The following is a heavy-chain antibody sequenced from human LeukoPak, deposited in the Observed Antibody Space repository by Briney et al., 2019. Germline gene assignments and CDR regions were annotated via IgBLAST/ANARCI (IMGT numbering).Heavy chain of an antibody. CDR2: INHSGST. J-gene: IGHJ3*02. CDR3: ARTRYYDSSGYQKGAFDI. V-gene: IGHV4-34*01. Sequence: SETLSLTCAVYGGSFSGYYWSWIRQPPGKGLEWIGEINHSGSTNYNPSLKSRVTISVDTSKNQFSLKLRSVTAADTAVYYCARTRYYDSSGYQKGAFDIWGQGTMVTVSS. D-gene: IGHD3-22*01. CDR1: GGSFSGYY.